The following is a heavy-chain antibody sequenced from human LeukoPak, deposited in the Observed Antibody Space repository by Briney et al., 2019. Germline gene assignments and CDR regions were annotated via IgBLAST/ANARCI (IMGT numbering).Heavy chain of an antibody. CDR2: ISSSSSYI. Sequence: GGSLRLSCAASGFTFSSYSMNWVRQAPWKGLEWVSSISSSSSYIYYADSVKGRFTISRDNAKNSLYLQMNSLRAEDTAVYYCARVRAYDTRDFDYWGQGTLVTVSS. CDR3: ARVRAYDTRDFDY. D-gene: IGHD3-22*01. CDR1: GFTFSSYS. J-gene: IGHJ4*02. V-gene: IGHV3-21*01.